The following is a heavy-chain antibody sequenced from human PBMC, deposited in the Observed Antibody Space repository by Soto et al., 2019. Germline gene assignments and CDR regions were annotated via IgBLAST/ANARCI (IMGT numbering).Heavy chain of an antibody. D-gene: IGHD5-18*01. J-gene: IGHJ4*02. V-gene: IGHV3-48*02. CDR3: ARDAMVISNPFDY. Sequence: GGSLRLSCAASGFTFSSYSMNWVRQAPVEGLEWVSYISSSSSTIYYADSVKGRFTISRDNAKNSLYLQMNSLRDEDTAVYYCARDAMVISNPFDYWGQGTLVTVSS. CDR1: GFTFSSYS. CDR2: ISSSSSTI.